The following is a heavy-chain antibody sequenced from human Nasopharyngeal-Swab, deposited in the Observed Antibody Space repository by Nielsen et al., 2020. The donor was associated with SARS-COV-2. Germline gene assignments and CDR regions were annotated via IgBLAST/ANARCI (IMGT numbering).Heavy chain of an antibody. CDR3: AKVPSTVTTLPPDY. CDR1: GGSISSYY. CDR2: ISGSGGST. J-gene: IGHJ4*02. Sequence: ETLSLTCTVSGGSISSYYWSWIRQPPGKGLEWVSAISGSGGSTYYADSVKGRFTISRDNSKNTLYLQMNSLRAEDTAVYYCAKVPSTVTTLPPDYWGQGTLVTVSS. D-gene: IGHD4-11*01. V-gene: IGHV3-23*01.